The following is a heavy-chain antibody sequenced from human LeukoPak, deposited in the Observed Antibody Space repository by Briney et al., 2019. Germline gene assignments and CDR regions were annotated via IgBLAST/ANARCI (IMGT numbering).Heavy chain of an antibody. CDR2: IWYDGSNK. CDR3: ARSTYSSYYFDY. J-gene: IGHJ4*02. Sequence: GRSLRLSCAASGFTFSSYGMHWVRQAPGKGLEWVAVIWYDGSNKYYADSVKGRFTISGDNSKNTLYLQMNSLRAEDTAVYYCARSTYSSYYFDYWGQGTLVTVSS. D-gene: IGHD6-6*01. V-gene: IGHV3-33*01. CDR1: GFTFSSYG.